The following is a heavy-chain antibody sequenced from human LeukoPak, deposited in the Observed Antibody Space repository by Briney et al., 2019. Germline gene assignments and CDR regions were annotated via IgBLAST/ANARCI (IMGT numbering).Heavy chain of an antibody. CDR1: GFPFSSYS. D-gene: IGHD2-21*02. V-gene: IGHV3-21*01. Sequence: GGSLRLSCAASGFPFSSYSMNWVRQAPGKGLEWVSSISSGTSFIYYADSVKGRFTISRDNAKNSLYLQMNSLRAEDTAVYYCARGTTALMDVWGEGTTVIVSS. CDR3: ARGTTALMDV. J-gene: IGHJ6*03. CDR2: ISSGTSFI.